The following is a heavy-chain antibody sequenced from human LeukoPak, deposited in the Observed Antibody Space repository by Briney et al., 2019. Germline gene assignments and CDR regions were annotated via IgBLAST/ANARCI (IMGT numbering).Heavy chain of an antibody. D-gene: IGHD3-9*01. J-gene: IGHJ3*02. CDR1: GGSISSYY. CDR2: IYYSGST. Sequence: SETLSLTCTVSGGSISSYYWSWIRQPAGKGLEWIGYIYYSGSTNYNPSLKSRVTISVDTSKNQFSLKLSSVTAADTAVYYCARTGYWDSDAFDIWGQGTMVTVSS. CDR3: ARTGYWDSDAFDI. V-gene: IGHV4-59*01.